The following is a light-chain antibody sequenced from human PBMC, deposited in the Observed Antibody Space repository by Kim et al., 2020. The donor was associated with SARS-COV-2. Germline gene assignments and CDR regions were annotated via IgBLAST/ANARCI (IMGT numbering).Light chain of an antibody. J-gene: IGLJ3*02. V-gene: IGLV2-14*01. CDR2: DVS. CDR3: SSYASSSTWV. CDR1: SSDIGGFNF. Sequence: QSALTQPASVSGSPGQSITISCTGTSSDIGGFNFVSWYQQHPGKAPKFMIFDVSMRPSGVSNRFSGSKSGNTASLTISGLQPEDEADYYCSSYASSSTWVFGGGTQLTVL.